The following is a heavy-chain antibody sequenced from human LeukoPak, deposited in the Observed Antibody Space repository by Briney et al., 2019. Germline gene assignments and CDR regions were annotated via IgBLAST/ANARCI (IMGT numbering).Heavy chain of an antibody. J-gene: IGHJ4*02. CDR2: ITSSSSYI. D-gene: IGHD3-10*01. CDR3: ARVAGQSYHFDY. V-gene: IGHV3-21*01. Sequence: GGSLRLSCTASGFAFSTYSMDWARRAPGKGLEWVSSITSSSSYIYYADSVKGRLTISRDNAKNSLYLHMNSLRAEDTAVYYCARVAGQSYHFDYWGQGTLVTVSS. CDR1: GFAFSTYS.